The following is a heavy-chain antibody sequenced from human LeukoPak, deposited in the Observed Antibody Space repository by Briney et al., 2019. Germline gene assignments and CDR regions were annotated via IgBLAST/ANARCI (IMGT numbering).Heavy chain of an antibody. CDR1: GYSFTSYW. CDR2: IYPGDSDT. J-gene: IGHJ3*02. D-gene: IGHD6-13*01. CDR3: ASTVSSSWYQDAFDI. V-gene: IGHV5-51*01. Sequence: GESLKISCKGSGYSFTSYWIGWVRQMPGKGLEWMGIIYPGDSDTRCSPSFQGQVTISADKSISTAYLQWSSLKASDTAMYYCASTVSSSWYQDAFDIWGQGTMVTVSS.